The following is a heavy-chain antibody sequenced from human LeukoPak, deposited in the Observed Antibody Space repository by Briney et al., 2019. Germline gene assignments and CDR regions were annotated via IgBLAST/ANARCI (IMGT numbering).Heavy chain of an antibody. CDR1: GFTVSSNY. CDR3: AREHWEYYFDY. Sequence: GGSLRLSCAAPGFTVSSNYMSWVRQAPGKGLEWVSVIYSGGSTYYADSVKGRFTISRHNSKNTLYLQMNSLRAEDTAVYYCAREHWEYYFDYWGQGTLVTVSS. J-gene: IGHJ4*02. CDR2: IYSGGST. D-gene: IGHD1-26*01. V-gene: IGHV3-53*04.